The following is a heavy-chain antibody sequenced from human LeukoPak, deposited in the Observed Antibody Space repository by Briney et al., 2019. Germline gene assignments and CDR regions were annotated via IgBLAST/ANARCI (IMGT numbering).Heavy chain of an antibody. CDR2: INPNSGGT. D-gene: IGHD3-22*01. J-gene: IGHJ4*02. V-gene: IGHV1-2*02. Sequence: ASVKVSCKASGYTFTGYYMHWVRQAPGQGLEWMGWINPNSGGTNYAQKFQGRVTMTRDTSISTAYMELSRLRSDDTAVYYCARGLITMIWGGDDYWGQGTLVTVSS. CDR1: GYTFTGYY. CDR3: ARGLITMIWGGDDY.